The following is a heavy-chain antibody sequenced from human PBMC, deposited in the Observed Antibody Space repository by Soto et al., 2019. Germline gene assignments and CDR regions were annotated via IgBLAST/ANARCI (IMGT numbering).Heavy chain of an antibody. Sequence: SETLSLTCAVYCGAFIGYYWSWLRQPPGKGLEWIGEINHSGSTNYNPSLKSRVTISVDTSKNQFSLKLSSVTAADTAVYYCARGFRITMVRGVPYFDYWGQGTLVTVS. V-gene: IGHV4-34*01. CDR1: CGAFIGYY. CDR3: ARGFRITMVRGVPYFDY. CDR2: INHSGST. J-gene: IGHJ4*02. D-gene: IGHD3-10*01.